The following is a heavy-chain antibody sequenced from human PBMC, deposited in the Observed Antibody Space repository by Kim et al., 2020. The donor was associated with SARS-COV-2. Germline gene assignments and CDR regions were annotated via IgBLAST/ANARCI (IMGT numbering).Heavy chain of an antibody. CDR1: GGSISSSSYY. Sequence: SETLSLTCTVSGGSISSSSYYWGWIRQPPGKGLEWIGSIYYSGSTYYNSSLKSRVTISVDTSKNQFSLKLSSVTAADTAVYYCARHWMSSSREPNWFDPWGQGTLVTVSS. J-gene: IGHJ5*02. V-gene: IGHV4-39*01. CDR3: ARHWMSSSREPNWFDP. D-gene: IGHD6-13*01. CDR2: IYYSGST.